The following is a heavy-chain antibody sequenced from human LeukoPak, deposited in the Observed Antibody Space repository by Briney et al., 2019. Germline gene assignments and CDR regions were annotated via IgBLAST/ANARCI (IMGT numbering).Heavy chain of an antibody. D-gene: IGHD6-19*01. CDR1: GYTFTGYY. Sequence: EASVKVSCKASGYTFTGYYMHWVRQAPGQGLEWMGRINPNSGGTNYAQKFQGRVTMTRDTSISTAYMELSRLRSDDTAVYYCARSRKQGGYSSGWPPAGYWGQGTLVTVSS. CDR3: ARSRKQGGYSSGWPPAGY. V-gene: IGHV1-2*06. CDR2: INPNSGGT. J-gene: IGHJ4*02.